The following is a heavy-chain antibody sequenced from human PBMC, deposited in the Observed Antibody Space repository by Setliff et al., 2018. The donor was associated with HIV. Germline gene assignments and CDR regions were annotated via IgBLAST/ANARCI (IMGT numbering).Heavy chain of an antibody. J-gene: IGHJ5*02. D-gene: IGHD6-13*01. V-gene: IGHV3-23*01. CDR3: AKQTVSSSWSNWFDP. CDR1: GFTFSSYA. Sequence: GGSLRLSCAASGFTFSSYAMSWVRQAPGKGLEWVSYISSSSSYTNYADSVKGRFTISRDNSKNTLYLQMNSLRAEDTAVYYCAKQTVSSSWSNWFDPWGQGTLVTVSS. CDR2: ISSSSSYT.